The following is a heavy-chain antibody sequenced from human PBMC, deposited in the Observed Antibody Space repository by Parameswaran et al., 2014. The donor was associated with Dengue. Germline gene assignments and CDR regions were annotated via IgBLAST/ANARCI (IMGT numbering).Heavy chain of an antibody. D-gene: IGHD3-10*01. CDR3: ARVTSGKGIRGVRAGMDV. V-gene: IGHV3-72*01. CDR2: TRNKANSYTT. Sequence: WIRQPPGKGLEWVGRTRNKANSYTTEYAASVKGRFTISRDDSKNSLYLQMNSLKTEDTAVYYCARVTSGKGIRGVRAGMDVWGQGTTVTVSS. J-gene: IGHJ6*02.